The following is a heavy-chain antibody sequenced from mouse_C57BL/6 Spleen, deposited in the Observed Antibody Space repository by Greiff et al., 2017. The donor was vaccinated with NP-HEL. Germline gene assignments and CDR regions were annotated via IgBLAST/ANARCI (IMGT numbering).Heavy chain of an antibody. V-gene: IGHV3-8*01. CDR2: ISKSGST. CDR3: ATGIYFDY. CDR1: GYSITSYY. Sequence: EVQLQQSGPGLAKPSQTVNLTCSVTGYSITSYYWNWIRKVTGKKLEYMGYISKSGSTYYNPSLISRISITRDPSKNQYYLQLNSVTTEDTATYYCATGIYFDYWGQGTTLTVSS. D-gene: IGHD1-1*02. J-gene: IGHJ2*01.